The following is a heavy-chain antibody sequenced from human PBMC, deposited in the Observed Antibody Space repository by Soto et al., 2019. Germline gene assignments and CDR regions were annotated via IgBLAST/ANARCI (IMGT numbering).Heavy chain of an antibody. CDR1: GFTFSSYA. J-gene: IGHJ4*02. CDR2: ISGSGGST. D-gene: IGHD3-22*01. CDR3: AKESGDYYDSSGNDY. Sequence: EVQLLESGGGLVQPGGSLRLSCAASGFTFSSYAMSWVRQAPGKGLEWVSAISGSGGSTYYADSVKGRFTISRDNSRNTMYLQMNSMRAEDTAVYYCAKESGDYYDSSGNDYWCQGTLVTVSS. V-gene: IGHV3-23*01.